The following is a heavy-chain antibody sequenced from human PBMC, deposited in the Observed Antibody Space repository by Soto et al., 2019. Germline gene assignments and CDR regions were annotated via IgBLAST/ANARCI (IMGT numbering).Heavy chain of an antibody. CDR1: GGSFSGYV. D-gene: IGHD4-17*01. Sequence: PSETQSLTCDVYGGSFSGYVWTWIRQPPGQGLEWIGSIYYSGYAYYNPSLKSRVTISVDTSRDQFSLNLRSMTAADTAVYYCARPTSTDLRDPFDIWGQGVMVTVSS. J-gene: IGHJ3*02. V-gene: IGHV4-34*01. CDR2: IYYSGYA. CDR3: ARPTSTDLRDPFDI.